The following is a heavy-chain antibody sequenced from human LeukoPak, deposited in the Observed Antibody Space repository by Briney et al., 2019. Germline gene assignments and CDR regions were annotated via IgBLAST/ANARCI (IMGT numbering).Heavy chain of an antibody. Sequence: PGGSLRLSCAASGFTFMSYWMSWVRQAPGKGLEWVANIKQDGSEKYYVDSVKGRCTISRDNAKNSLYLQMNSLRAEDTAVYYCARDRVGVGGNGWENWGQGTLVTVSS. D-gene: IGHD6-19*01. CDR2: IKQDGSEK. V-gene: IGHV3-7*01. CDR1: GFTFMSYW. CDR3: ARDRVGVGGNGWEN. J-gene: IGHJ4*02.